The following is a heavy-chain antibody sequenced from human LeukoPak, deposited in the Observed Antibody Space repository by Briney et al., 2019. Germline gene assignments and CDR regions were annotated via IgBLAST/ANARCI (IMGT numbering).Heavy chain of an antibody. V-gene: IGHV4-61*09. CDR3: ARGGDGYNYFYFDY. D-gene: IGHD5-24*01. J-gene: IGHJ4*02. Sequence: SQTLSLTCTVSGGSISSGSYYWSWIRQPAGNGLEWIGEINHSGSTNYNPSLKSRVTISVDTSKNQFSLKLSSVTAADTAVYYCARGGDGYNYFYFDYWGQGTLVTVSS. CDR1: GGSISSGSYY. CDR2: INHSGST.